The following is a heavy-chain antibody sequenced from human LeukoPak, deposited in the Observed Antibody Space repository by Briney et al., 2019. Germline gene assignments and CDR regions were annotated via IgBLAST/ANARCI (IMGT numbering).Heavy chain of an antibody. V-gene: IGHV1-18*01. D-gene: IGHD2-2*01. J-gene: IGHJ5*02. CDR2: ISAYNGNT. CDR1: GYTFTSYG. Sequence: ASVKVSCKASGYTFTSYGTSWVRQAPGQGLEWMGWISAYNGNTNYAQKLQGRVTMTTDTSPSTAYMELRSLRSDDTAVYYCARVVVVPAAIGGLLESGDPWFDPWGQGTLVTVSS. CDR3: ARVVVVPAAIGGLLESGDPWFDP.